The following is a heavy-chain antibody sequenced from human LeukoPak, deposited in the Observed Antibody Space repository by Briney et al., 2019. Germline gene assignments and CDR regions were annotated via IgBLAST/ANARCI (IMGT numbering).Heavy chain of an antibody. D-gene: IGHD3-22*01. CDR3: YVWLENQRMDV. J-gene: IGHJ6*02. CDR1: GFTVSTYW. V-gene: IGHV3-74*01. Sequence: LPGGSLRLSCAVSGFTVSTYWMHWVRQGPGKGLVWVPRIKSDGSGTSFADSVKGRFTISRDNVENTVYLQMNSLRAEDTAVYYCYVWLENQRMDVWGQGTTVTVSS. CDR2: IKSDGSGT.